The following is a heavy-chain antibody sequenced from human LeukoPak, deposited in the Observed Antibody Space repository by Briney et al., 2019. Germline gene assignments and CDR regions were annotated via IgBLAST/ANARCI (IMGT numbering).Heavy chain of an antibody. D-gene: IGHD5-24*01. CDR3: AREDRRRDGYNYPLGC. V-gene: IGHV1-2*02. CDR2: INPNSGGT. Sequence: GASVKVSCKASGYTFTGYYMHWVRQAPGQGLEWMGWINPNSGGTNYAQKFQGRVTMTRDTSISTAYMELSRLRSDDTAVYYCAREDRRRDGYNYPLGCWGQGTLVTVSS. J-gene: IGHJ4*02. CDR1: GYTFTGYY.